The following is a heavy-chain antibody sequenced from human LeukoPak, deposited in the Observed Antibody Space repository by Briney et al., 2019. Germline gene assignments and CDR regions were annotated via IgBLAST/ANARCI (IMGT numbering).Heavy chain of an antibody. CDR1: GFTFCDYY. CDR3: ARDHRYSGYDS. CDR2: ISSSGSTI. Sequence: GGALRLSCAASGFTFCDYYMIWMRQAPEKGLVWVSYISSSGSTIYYADSVNGRFNISRENAKNSLYLQRNRLRAEDTAVYCCARDHRYSGYDSWGQGTLVTVSS. J-gene: IGHJ5*02. V-gene: IGHV3-11*04. D-gene: IGHD5-12*01.